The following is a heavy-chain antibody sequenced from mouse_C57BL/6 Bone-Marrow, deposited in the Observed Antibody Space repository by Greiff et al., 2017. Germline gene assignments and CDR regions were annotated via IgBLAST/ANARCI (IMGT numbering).Heavy chain of an antibody. Sequence: EVMLVESGGGLVQPGGSLKLSCAASGFTFSDYGMAWVRQAPRKGPEWVAFISNLASSIYYADTVTGRFTISRENAKNTLYLEMSSRRAEDTAMYYCARQDYGSSYDYAMDYWGQGTSVTVSS. CDR3: ARQDYGSSYDYAMDY. V-gene: IGHV5-15*01. CDR1: GFTFSDYG. J-gene: IGHJ4*01. CDR2: ISNLASSI. D-gene: IGHD1-1*01.